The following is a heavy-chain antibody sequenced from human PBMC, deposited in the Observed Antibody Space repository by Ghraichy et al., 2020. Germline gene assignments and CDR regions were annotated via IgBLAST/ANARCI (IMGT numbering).Heavy chain of an antibody. J-gene: IGHJ4*02. CDR1: RGSISSYY. CDR2: VHYSGST. V-gene: IGHV4-59*08. Sequence: SQTLSLTCTVSRGSISSYYWSWIRQPPGEGLEWIGYVHYSGSTDHNPSLQSRVTMSLDTSKNHFSLKLRSVTAADTATYFCARHAWTGLSDPSIFDSWGQGTLVTVSS. CDR3: ARHAWTGLSDPSIFDS. D-gene: IGHD1-1*01.